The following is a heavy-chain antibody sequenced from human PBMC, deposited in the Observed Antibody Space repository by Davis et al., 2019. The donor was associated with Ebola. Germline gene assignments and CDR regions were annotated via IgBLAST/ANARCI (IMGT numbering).Heavy chain of an antibody. D-gene: IGHD6-13*01. CDR1: GFTFSSYS. Sequence: GESLKISCAASGFTFSSYSMNWVRQAPGKGLEWVSYISSSGSTINYADSVRGRFTISRDNAQNSLYLQMNSLRAEDTAVYYCARDAAGKDYWGQGTLVTVSS. V-gene: IGHV3-48*04. J-gene: IGHJ4*02. CDR2: ISSSGSTI. CDR3: ARDAAGKDY.